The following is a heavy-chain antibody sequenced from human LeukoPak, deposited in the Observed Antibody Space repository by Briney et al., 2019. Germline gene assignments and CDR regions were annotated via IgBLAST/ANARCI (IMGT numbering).Heavy chain of an antibody. D-gene: IGHD3-10*01. J-gene: IGHJ4*02. CDR2: IYHSGST. CDR1: GGSISSSSHNCY. V-gene: IGHV4-39*01. Sequence: SETLSLTCTVSGGSISSSSHNCYWGWIRQPPGKGLDWIGSIYHSGSTYYNPSLKSRVTIFVDTSRNQFSLRLNSVTAADTAVYYCARRGVEPHYYGSGSPFDYWGQGTLVTVSS. CDR3: ARRGVEPHYYGSGSPFDY.